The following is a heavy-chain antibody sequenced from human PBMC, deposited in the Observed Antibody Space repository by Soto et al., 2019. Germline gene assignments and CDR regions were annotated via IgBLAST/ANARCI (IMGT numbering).Heavy chain of an antibody. J-gene: IGHJ5*02. Sequence: PGGSLRLSCASSGFTLSSYAMSWVRQAPGKGLEWVSAISASGGGTDYADSVKGRFTISRDDSKNTLYLQMSSLRADDTAVYYCARDAGTRNFAPNRFDPCGKGTLFSVSS. CDR2: ISASGGGT. V-gene: IGHV3-23*01. CDR3: ARDAGTRNFAPNRFDP. CDR1: GFTLSSYA.